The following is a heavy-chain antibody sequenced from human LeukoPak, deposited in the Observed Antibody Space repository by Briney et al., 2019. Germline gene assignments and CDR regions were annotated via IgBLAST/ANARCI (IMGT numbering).Heavy chain of an antibody. V-gene: IGHV4-4*07. CDR2: IYTSGST. Sequence: SETLSLTCTVSGGSISSYYWSWIRQPAGKGLEWIGRIYTSGSTNYNPSLKSRVTMSVDTSKNQFSLKLSSVTAADTAVYYCARAVLYGWTRSGSEFDYWGQGTLVTVSS. D-gene: IGHD1-26*01. J-gene: IGHJ4*02. CDR3: ARAVLYGWTRSGSEFDY. CDR1: GGSISSYY.